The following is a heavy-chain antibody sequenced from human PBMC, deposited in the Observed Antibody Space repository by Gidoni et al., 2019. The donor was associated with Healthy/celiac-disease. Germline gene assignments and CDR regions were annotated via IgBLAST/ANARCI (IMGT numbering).Heavy chain of an antibody. D-gene: IGHD6-13*01. CDR2: ISGSGGST. Sequence: ELQLLVSGGGLVQPGGSLRLSCAASGFTFSSYAMSWVRQAPGKGLEWVSAISGSGGSTYYADSVKGRFTISRDNSKNTLYLQMNSLRAEDTAVYYCAKDQRWRCSSCPGDYWGQGTLVTVSS. CDR1: GFTFSSYA. CDR3: AKDQRWRCSSCPGDY. V-gene: IGHV3-23*01. J-gene: IGHJ4*02.